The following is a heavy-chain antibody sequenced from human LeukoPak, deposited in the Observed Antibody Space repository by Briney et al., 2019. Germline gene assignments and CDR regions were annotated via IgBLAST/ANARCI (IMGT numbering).Heavy chain of an antibody. J-gene: IGHJ4*02. CDR3: ARAGVGPIPFDC. CDR2: IYSGGST. Sequence: PGGSLRLSCAASGFTFDDYGMSWVRQAPGKGLEWVSVIYSGGSTYYADSVKGRFTISRDNSKNTLYLQMNSLRAEDTAVYYCARAGVGPIPFDCWGQGTLVTVSS. D-gene: IGHD1-26*01. CDR1: GFTFDDYG. V-gene: IGHV3-53*01.